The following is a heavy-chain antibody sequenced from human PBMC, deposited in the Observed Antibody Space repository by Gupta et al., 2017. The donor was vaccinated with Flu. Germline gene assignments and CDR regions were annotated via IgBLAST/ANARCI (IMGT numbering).Heavy chain of an antibody. CDR2: IKPDRGGT. V-gene: IGHV1-2*06. CDR1: GYAFSDYY. CDR3: ARDRNQNGEDY. J-gene: IGHJ4*02. Sequence: CKASGYAFSDYYIHWVRQAPGQGLEWMGRIKPDRGGTNYARRFHDRVTMTWDTATTTAYMELNRLTSDDAAVYYCARDRNQNGEDYWGQGTLGTVSS. D-gene: IGHD3-10*01.